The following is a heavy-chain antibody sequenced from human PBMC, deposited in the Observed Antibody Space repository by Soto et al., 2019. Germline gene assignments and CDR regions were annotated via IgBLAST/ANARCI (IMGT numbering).Heavy chain of an antibody. CDR2: INAGNGNT. CDR3: ARERITMIVVVTLGY. D-gene: IGHD3-22*01. CDR1: GYTFTSYA. Sequence: ASVKVSCKASGYTFTSYAMHWVRQAPGQRLEWMGWINAGNGNTKYSQKFQGRVTITRDTSASTAYMELNSLRAEDTAVYYCARERITMIVVVTLGYWGQGTLVTVSS. J-gene: IGHJ4*02. V-gene: IGHV1-3*01.